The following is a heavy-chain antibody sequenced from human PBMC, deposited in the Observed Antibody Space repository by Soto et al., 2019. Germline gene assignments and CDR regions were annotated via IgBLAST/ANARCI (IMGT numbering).Heavy chain of an antibody. CDR3: ARGGGTGATSGHFDY. CDR2: IYYSGST. V-gene: IGHV4-39*07. D-gene: IGHD3-10*01. J-gene: IGHJ4*02. Sequence: SETLSLTCTVSGGSISSSSYYWGWIRQPPGKGLEWIGSIYYSGSTYYNPSLKSRVTISVDTSKNQFSLKLSSVTAADTAVYYCARGGGTGATSGHFDYWGQGTLVTVSS. CDR1: GGSISSSSYY.